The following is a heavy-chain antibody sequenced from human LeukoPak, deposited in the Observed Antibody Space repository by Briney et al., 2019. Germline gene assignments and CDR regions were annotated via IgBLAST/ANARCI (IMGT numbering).Heavy chain of an antibody. J-gene: IGHJ3*02. CDR1: GYSISSGYY. Sequence: SETLSLTCTVSGYSISSGYYCGWIRQPPGKGLEWIGSIYHSGSTYYNPSLKRRVTISVDTSKNQFSLKLSSVTAADTAVYYCARDDYYYDSSGSSHDAFDIWGQGTMVTVSS. CDR2: IYHSGST. V-gene: IGHV4-38-2*02. D-gene: IGHD3-22*01. CDR3: ARDDYYYDSSGSSHDAFDI.